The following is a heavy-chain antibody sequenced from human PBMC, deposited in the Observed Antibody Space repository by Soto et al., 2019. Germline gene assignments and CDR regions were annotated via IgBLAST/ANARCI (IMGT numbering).Heavy chain of an antibody. J-gene: IGHJ4*02. CDR3: AKDLRDCSTTSCSDGHYFDY. Sequence: GGSLRLSCAASGFTFSNYAMSWVRQAPGKGLEWVSFISNSGTYTYSSDSVKGRFTISRDNSKNTLYLQMNSLRAEDTAVYYCAKDLRDCSTTSCSDGHYFDYWGQGTLVTVSS. D-gene: IGHD2-2*01. CDR2: ISNSGTYT. CDR1: GFTFSNYA. V-gene: IGHV3-23*01.